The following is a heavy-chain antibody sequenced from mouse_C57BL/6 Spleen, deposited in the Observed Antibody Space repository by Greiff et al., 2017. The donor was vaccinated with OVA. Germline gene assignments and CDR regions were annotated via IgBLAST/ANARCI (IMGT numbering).Heavy chain of an antibody. CDR3: AAFYDCFYYFDY. J-gene: IGHJ2*01. CDR1: GFTFSSYA. V-gene: IGHV5-4*03. CDR2: ISDGGSYT. D-gene: IGHD2-3*01. Sequence: EVMLVESGGGLVKPGGSLKLSCAASGFTFSSYAMSWVRQTPEKRLEWVATISDGGSYTYYPDNVKGRFTISRDNAKNNLYLQMSHLKSEDTAIYYCAAFYDCFYYFDYWGQGTTLTVSS.